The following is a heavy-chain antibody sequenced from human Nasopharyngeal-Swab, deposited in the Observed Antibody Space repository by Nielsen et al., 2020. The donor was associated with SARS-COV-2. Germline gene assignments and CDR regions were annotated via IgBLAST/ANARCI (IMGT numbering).Heavy chain of an antibody. Sequence: SCKASGGTFSSYAMHWVRQAPGKGLEWVAVISYDGSNKYYADSVKGRFTISRDNSKNTLYLQMNSLRAEDTAVYYCAREADEGLAYFDYWGQGTLVTVSS. J-gene: IGHJ4*02. CDR3: AREADEGLAYFDY. CDR1: GGTFSSYA. CDR2: ISYDGSNK. D-gene: IGHD3-16*01. V-gene: IGHV3-30-3*01.